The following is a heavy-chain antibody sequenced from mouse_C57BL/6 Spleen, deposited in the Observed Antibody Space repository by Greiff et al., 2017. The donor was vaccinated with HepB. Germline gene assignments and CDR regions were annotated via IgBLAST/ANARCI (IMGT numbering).Heavy chain of an antibody. D-gene: IGHD2-5*01. CDR1: GFTFSSYG. CDR3: ARGDRNYVWFAY. CDR2: ISSGGSYT. J-gene: IGHJ3*01. V-gene: IGHV5-6*01. Sequence: EVQLVESGGDLVKPGGSLKLSCAASGFTFSSYGMSWVRQTPDKRLEWVATISSGGSYTYYPDSVKGRFTISRDNAKNTLYLQMSSLKSEDTAMYYCARGDRNYVWFAYWGQGTLVTVSA.